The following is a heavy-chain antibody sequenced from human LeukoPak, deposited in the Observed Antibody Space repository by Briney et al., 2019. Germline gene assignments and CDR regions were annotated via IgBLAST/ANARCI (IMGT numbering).Heavy chain of an antibody. CDR1: GGSISSGSYY. V-gene: IGHV4-61*02. J-gene: IGHJ6*03. CDR2: IYTSGGT. CDR3: ARDRAAAGTRDYYYMDV. D-gene: IGHD6-13*01. Sequence: PSETLSLTCTVSGGSISSGSYYWSWIRQPAGKGLEWIGRIYTSGGTNYNPSLKSRVTISVDTSKNQFSLKLSSVTAADTAVYYCARDRAAAGTRDYYYMDVWGKGTTVTVSS.